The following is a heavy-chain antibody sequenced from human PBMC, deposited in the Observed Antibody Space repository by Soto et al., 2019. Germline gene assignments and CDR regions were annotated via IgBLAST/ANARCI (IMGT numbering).Heavy chain of an antibody. CDR1: EFTISSYA. Sequence: GGSLRLSCAASEFTISSYAIHWVRQAPGKGLEWVAVISYDGSSKYNSDSVKGPFTISRDKSKNTVYLQMHSLTVEDTAVYYCARDAVAMDYWGRGTLVTVSS. J-gene: IGHJ4*02. D-gene: IGHD6-19*01. CDR2: ISYDGSSK. CDR3: ARDAVAMDY. V-gene: IGHV3-30-3*01.